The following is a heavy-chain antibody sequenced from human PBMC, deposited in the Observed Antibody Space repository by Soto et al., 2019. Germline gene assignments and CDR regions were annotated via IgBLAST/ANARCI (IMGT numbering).Heavy chain of an antibody. D-gene: IGHD6-13*01. J-gene: IGHJ4*02. V-gene: IGHV5-51*01. CDR3: GAAAGTGLDC. CDR2: IYPDDSKT. CDR1: GYDFFGYW. Sequence: GKALKISCKGSGYDFFGYWIAWVRQMPGKGLEWMGIIYPDDSKTKYSPTFQGQVTISADKSISNAYLQWSGLKASDTAMYYCGAAAGTGLDCWGLGTLVTVSS.